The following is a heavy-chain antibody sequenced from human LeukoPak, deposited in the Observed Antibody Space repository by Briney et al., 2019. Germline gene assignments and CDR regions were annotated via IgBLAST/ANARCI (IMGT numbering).Heavy chain of an antibody. CDR1: GYSFTGYY. V-gene: IGHV1-2*02. CDR2: INPNSGGT. Sequence: ASVKVSCKASGYSFTGYYMQWVREAPGQGLEWMAWINPNSGGTNYAQKFQGRVTMTTDTSISTAYMELSRLRSDDTAVDYCARDRGYCSSTSCSAVLFDYWGQGTLVTVSS. D-gene: IGHD2-2*01. CDR3: ARDRGYCSSTSCSAVLFDY. J-gene: IGHJ4*02.